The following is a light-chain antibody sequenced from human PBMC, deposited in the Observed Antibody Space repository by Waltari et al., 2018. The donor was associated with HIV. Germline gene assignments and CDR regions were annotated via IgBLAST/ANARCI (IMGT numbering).Light chain of an antibody. J-gene: IGKJ2*01. V-gene: IGKV4-1*01. CDR3: QQYYSTPPT. Sequence: DIVMTQSPDSLAVSLGERATINCKSSQSVLYSSNNKNYLAWYQRNPGQPPKLLIYWASTRESGVPDRFSGSGSGTDFNLTISRLQAEDVAVYYCQQYYSTPPTFGQGTKLEIK. CDR2: WAS. CDR1: QSVLYSSNNKNY.